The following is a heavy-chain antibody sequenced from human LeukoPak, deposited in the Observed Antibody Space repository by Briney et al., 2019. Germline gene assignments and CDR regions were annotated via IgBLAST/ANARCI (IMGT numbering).Heavy chain of an antibody. CDR2: MKPNSGNT. D-gene: IGHD3-16*01. V-gene: IGHV1-8*01. J-gene: IGHJ5*02. Sequence: ASVKVSCKASRYTFTNYDIHWVRQATGQGLEWKGWMKPNSGNTAYAQKFQGRVTMTRNTSISTAYMELSSLRSEDTAIYCCSRAITFGRISAENWFDPWGQGTLVTVSP. CDR1: RYTFTNYD. CDR3: SRAITFGRISAENWFDP.